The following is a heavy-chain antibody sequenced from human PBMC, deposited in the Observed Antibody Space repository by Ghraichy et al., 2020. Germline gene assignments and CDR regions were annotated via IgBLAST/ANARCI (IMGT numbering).Heavy chain of an antibody. J-gene: IGHJ4*02. CDR3: AKSPAQDYYDSSGYVFDY. D-gene: IGHD3-22*01. V-gene: IGHV3-23*01. CDR2: ISGSGGST. CDR1: GFTFSSYA. Sequence: GGSLRLSCAASGFTFSSYAMSWVRQAPGKGLEWVSAISGSGGSTYYADSVKGRFTISRDNSKNTLYLQMNSLRAEDTAVYYCAKSPAQDYYDSSGYVFDYWGQGTLVTVSS.